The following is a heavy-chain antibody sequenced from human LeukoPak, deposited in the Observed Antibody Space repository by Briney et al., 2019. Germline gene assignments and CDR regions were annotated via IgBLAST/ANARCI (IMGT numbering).Heavy chain of an antibody. V-gene: IGHV1-2*02. J-gene: IGHJ5*02. CDR1: GYTFTGYY. D-gene: IGHD2-15*01. CDR2: INPNSGGT. CDR3: VRGVAASPKVWFDP. Sequence: ASVKVSCKASGYTFTGYYMHWVRQAPGQGLEWMGWINPNSGGTNYAQKFQGRVTMTRDMSISTAYMELSRLRSDDTAVYYCVRGVAASPKVWFDPWGQGTLVTVSS.